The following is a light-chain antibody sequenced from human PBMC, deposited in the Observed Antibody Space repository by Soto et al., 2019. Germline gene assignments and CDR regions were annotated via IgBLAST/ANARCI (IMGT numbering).Light chain of an antibody. V-gene: IGKV1-27*01. CDR2: AAS. CDR3: QKYDNATWT. CDR1: QGINNY. Sequence: DIQMTQSPSSLSASVGDRVTITCRASQGINNYLAWYQQRPGKVPTLLIYAASTLQSWVPPRFSGSISGTDFTLTIRSVQPEDVDTDYCQKYDNATWTFGQGTKVDIK. J-gene: IGKJ1*01.